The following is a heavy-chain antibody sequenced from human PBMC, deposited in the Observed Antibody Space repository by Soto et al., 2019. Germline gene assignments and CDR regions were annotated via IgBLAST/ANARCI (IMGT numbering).Heavy chain of an antibody. Sequence: QVQLVQSGAEVKTPGSSVKVSCKASGGTFNSYSIDWVRQAPGQGFEWMGGIIPMSGRPNYAQRFQGRVTFSTDKFTNTVYMEVNTLTHEDTAVYDCTRRGRQSANWFDPWGQGTLVTGSS. J-gene: IGHJ5*02. CDR2: IIPMSGRP. CDR1: GGTFNSYS. V-gene: IGHV1-69*05. CDR3: TRRGRQSANWFDP.